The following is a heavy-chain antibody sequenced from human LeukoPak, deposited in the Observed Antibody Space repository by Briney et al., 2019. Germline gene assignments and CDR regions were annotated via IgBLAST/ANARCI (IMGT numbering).Heavy chain of an antibody. CDR3: ARDSNAMVTSLDY. CDR2: INPNSGGT. CDR1: GYTFTGYY. Sequence: ASVKVSCKASGYTFTGYYMHWVRQAPGQGLEWMGWINPNSGGTNYAQKFQGRVTMTRDTSISTAYMELSRLRSDDTAVYYCARDSNAMVTSLDYWGQGTLVTVSS. V-gene: IGHV1-2*02. D-gene: IGHD5-18*01. J-gene: IGHJ4*02.